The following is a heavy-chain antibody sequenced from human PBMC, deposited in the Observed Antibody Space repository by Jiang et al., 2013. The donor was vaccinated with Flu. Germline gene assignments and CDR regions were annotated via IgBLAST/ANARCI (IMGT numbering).Heavy chain of an antibody. CDR2: IYSGGST. D-gene: IGHD5-18*01. Sequence: VQLLESGGGLIQPGGSLRLSCAASGFTVSSNYMSWVRQAPGKGLEWVSVIYSGGSTYYADSVKGRFTISRDNSKNTLYLQMNSLRAEDTAVYYCARGTDPNFEYGYTPFDYWGQGTLVTVS. V-gene: IGHV3-53*01. CDR3: ARGTDPNFEYGYTPFDY. CDR1: GFTVSSNY. J-gene: IGHJ4*02.